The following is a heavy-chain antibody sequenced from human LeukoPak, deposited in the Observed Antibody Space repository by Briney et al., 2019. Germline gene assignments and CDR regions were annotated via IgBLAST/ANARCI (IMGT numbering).Heavy chain of an antibody. CDR2: ISSSTSHT. CDR1: GFTLSTYE. Sequence: GGSLRLSCAASGFTLSTYEMTWVRQAPGKGPEWVSFISSSTSHTFYADSVKGRFTIFRDTAKNSLYLQMNNLRGEDTAVYYCARDVSSSTRAFDIWGQGTMVAVS. J-gene: IGHJ3*02. D-gene: IGHD2-8*01. CDR3: ARDVSSSTRAFDI. V-gene: IGHV3-48*03.